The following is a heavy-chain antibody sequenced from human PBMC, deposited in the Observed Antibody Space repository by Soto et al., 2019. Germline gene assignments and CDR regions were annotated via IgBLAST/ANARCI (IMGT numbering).Heavy chain of an antibody. V-gene: IGHV4-39*01. CDR2: IYYSGST. Sequence: SETLSLTCTVSGGSISSSSYYWGWIRQPPGKGLEWIGSIYYSGSTYYNPSLKSRVTISVDTSKNQFSLKLSSVTAADTAVYYCARGIAAVGNLGRTNWFDPWGQGTLVTVSS. D-gene: IGHD6-13*01. J-gene: IGHJ5*02. CDR3: ARGIAAVGNLGRTNWFDP. CDR1: GGSISSSSYY.